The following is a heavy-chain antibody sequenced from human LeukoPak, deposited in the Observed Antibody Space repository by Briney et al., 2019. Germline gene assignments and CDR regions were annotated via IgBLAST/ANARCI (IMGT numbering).Heavy chain of an antibody. D-gene: IGHD2-8*01. Sequence: GGSLRLSCAASGITFSNYAMSWVRQAPRKGLEWVSAISGSGGSTYYADSVKGRFTISRDNSKNTLYLQMNSLRAEDTAVYYCAKDPDCTSGICYTFLDYWGQGTLVTVSS. CDR1: GITFSNYA. CDR2: ISGSGGST. J-gene: IGHJ4*02. CDR3: AKDPDCTSGICYTFLDY. V-gene: IGHV3-23*01.